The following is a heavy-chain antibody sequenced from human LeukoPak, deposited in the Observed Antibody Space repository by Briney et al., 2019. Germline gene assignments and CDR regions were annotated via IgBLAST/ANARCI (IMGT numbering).Heavy chain of an antibody. D-gene: IGHD2-21*01. CDR1: GYTFSSFG. V-gene: IGHV3-30*02. CDR3: APRVVVITAPFDY. CDR2: IRYDGTDK. Sequence: GRSLRLSCAASGYTFSSFGMNWVHQAPGKGLEWVAFIRYDGTDKYYADSVKGRFTISRDNSKNTLYLQINRLRPEYTAVYYCAPRVVVITAPFDYRGQGTLVTVSS. J-gene: IGHJ4*02.